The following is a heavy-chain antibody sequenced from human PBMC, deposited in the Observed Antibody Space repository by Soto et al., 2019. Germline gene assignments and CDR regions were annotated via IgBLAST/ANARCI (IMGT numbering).Heavy chain of an antibody. Sequence: QVQLVESGGGVVQPGGSLRLSCAASGFTFSNFAMHWVRQFPGKGLEWLAFISYDGTDKFYADSVKGRFTISRDNSKNTLYLQMNGLRPEDTDVHYCTKESDALDMWGQGTMVTVSS. J-gene: IGHJ3*02. V-gene: IGHV3-30*18. CDR3: TKESDALDM. CDR2: ISYDGTDK. CDR1: GFTFSNFA.